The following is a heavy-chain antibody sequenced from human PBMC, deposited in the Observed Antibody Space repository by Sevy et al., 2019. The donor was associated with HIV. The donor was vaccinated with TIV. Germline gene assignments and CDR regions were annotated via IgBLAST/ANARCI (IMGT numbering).Heavy chain of an antibody. CDR1: GFSFSYYG. CDR2: ISHDGINE. D-gene: IGHD1-26*01. Sequence: GGSLRLSCTGSGFSFSYYGIHWVRQARGKGLDWVALISHDGINEYYADSVKGRFTISRDNSKNTVYLEMNRLRNEDTAIYFCANAYSGSYSHSYLYALDVWGQGTTVTVSS. J-gene: IGHJ6*02. V-gene: IGHV3-30*18. CDR3: ANAYSGSYSHSYLYALDV.